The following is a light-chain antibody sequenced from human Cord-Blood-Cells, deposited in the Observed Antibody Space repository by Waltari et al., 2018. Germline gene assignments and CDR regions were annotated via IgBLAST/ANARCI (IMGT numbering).Light chain of an antibody. J-gene: IGLJ3*02. CDR2: DVS. V-gene: IGLV2-14*01. CDR1: SSDVGGYNY. Sequence: QSALTQPASVSGSPGQSITIPCTGASSDVGGYNYVSWYQQHPGKAPKLMIYDVSNRPSGVSNRFSGSKSGNTAPLTISGLQAEDEADYYCSSYTSSSTLVFGGGTKLTVL. CDR3: SSYTSSSTLV.